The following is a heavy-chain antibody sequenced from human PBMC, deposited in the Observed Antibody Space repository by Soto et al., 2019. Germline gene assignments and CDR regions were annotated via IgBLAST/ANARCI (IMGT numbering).Heavy chain of an antibody. Sequence: PGESLKISCKGSGYSFTSYWISWVRQMPGKGLEWMGRIDPSDSYTNYSPSFQGHVTISADKSISTAYLQWSSLRASDTAMYYCARRREKQSYYYYGMDVWGQGNTVTVS. CDR3: ARRREKQSYYYYGMDV. CDR1: GYSFTSYW. CDR2: IDPSDSYT. V-gene: IGHV5-10-1*01. J-gene: IGHJ6*02. D-gene: IGHD1-26*01.